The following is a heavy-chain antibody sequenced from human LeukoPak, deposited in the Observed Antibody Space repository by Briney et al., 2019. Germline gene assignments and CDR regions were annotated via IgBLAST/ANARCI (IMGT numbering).Heavy chain of an antibody. V-gene: IGHV3-21*04. J-gene: IGHJ4*02. CDR1: GFTFSSYS. Sequence: GGSLRLSCAASGFTFSSYSMNWVRQAPGKGLEWVSSISSSSSYIYYADSVKGRFTISRDNAKNSLYLQMNSLRAEDTAVYYCAKGLVPYCSSTSCQSDYWGQGTLVTVSS. CDR3: AKGLVPYCSSTSCQSDY. CDR2: ISSSSSYI. D-gene: IGHD2-2*01.